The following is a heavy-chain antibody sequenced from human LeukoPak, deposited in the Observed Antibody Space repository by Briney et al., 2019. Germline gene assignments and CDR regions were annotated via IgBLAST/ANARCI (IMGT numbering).Heavy chain of an antibody. V-gene: IGHV3-21*01. D-gene: IGHD2-2*01. CDR3: ARGAGYCSSTSCPLYYYYGMDV. CDR1: GFTFSSYS. CDR2: ISSSSSYI. J-gene: IGHJ6*02. Sequence: GGSLRLSCAASGFTFSSYSMNWVRQAPGKGLEWVSSISSSSSYIYYADSVKGRFTISRDNAKNSPYPQMDSLRAEDTAVYYCARGAGYCSSTSCPLYYYYGMDVWGQGTTVTVSS.